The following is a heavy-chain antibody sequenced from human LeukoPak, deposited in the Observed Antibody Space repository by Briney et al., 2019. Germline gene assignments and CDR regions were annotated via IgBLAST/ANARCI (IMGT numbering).Heavy chain of an antibody. Sequence: SETLSLTCTVSGGSISSGGYYWSWIRQHPGKGLEWIGYIYYSGSTYYNPSLKSRVTISVDTSKNQFSLKLSSVTAADTAVYYCARDSPSWGPTEYWYFDLWGRGTLVTVSS. CDR2: IYYSGST. CDR3: ARDSPSWGPTEYWYFDL. D-gene: IGHD7-27*01. CDR1: GGSISSGGYY. J-gene: IGHJ2*01. V-gene: IGHV4-31*03.